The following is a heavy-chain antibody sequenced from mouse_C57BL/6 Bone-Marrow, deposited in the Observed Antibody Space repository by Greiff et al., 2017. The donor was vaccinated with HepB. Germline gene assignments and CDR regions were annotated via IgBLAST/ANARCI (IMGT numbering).Heavy chain of an antibody. J-gene: IGHJ4*01. Sequence: EVKLVESGGGLVQPGGSLSLSCAASGFTFTDYYMSWVRQPPGKALEWLGFIRNKANGYTTEYSASVKGRFTISRDNSQSILYLQMNALRAEDSATYYCASYYYGSSHAMDYWGQGTSVTVSS. D-gene: IGHD1-1*01. CDR1: GFTFTDYY. CDR2: IRNKANGYTT. CDR3: ASYYYGSSHAMDY. V-gene: IGHV7-3*01.